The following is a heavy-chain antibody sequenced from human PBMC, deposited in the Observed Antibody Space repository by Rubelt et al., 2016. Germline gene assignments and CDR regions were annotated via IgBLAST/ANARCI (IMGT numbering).Heavy chain of an antibody. CDR1: GFTFSSYG. V-gene: IGHV3-30*18. CDR2: ISYDGSNK. D-gene: IGHD6-19*01. Sequence: RLVESGGGVVQPGRSLRLSCAASGFTFSSYGMHWVRQAPGKGLEWVAVISYDGSNKYYADSVKGRFTISRDNSKNTLYLQMNSLRAEDTAVYYCANTGEWLEGGLYYGMDVWGQGTTVTVSS. J-gene: IGHJ6*02. CDR3: ANTGEWLEGGLYYGMDV.